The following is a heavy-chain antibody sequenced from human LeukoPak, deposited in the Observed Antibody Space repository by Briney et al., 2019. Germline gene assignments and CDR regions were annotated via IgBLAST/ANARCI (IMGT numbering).Heavy chain of an antibody. Sequence: GGSLRLSCVVSGFTFSRYWMTWVRQAPGKGLEWVANINEDGSTKSSVDSVKGRFTISRDNAKKSLYLQMNSLRVDDTAVYYCATDGGWGRFESWGQGTLVIVSS. V-gene: IGHV3-7*03. J-gene: IGHJ5*01. D-gene: IGHD3-16*01. CDR1: GFTFSRYW. CDR3: ATDGGWGRFES. CDR2: INEDGSTK.